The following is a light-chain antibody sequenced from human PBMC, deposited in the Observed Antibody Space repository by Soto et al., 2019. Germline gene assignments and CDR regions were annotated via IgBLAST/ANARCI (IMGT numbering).Light chain of an antibody. CDR3: QQYNKWPLP. V-gene: IGKV3-15*01. Sequence: TQSPVTLSQSPGARAALACRASQIVSSNLAWYQKKPGQAPWLLNYGSCTRATGTPARCSGSWAGKEFTLTISSLQSEDFAVYYCQQYNKWPLPFGQGTKVDI. J-gene: IGKJ1*01. CDR2: GSC. CDR1: QIVSSN.